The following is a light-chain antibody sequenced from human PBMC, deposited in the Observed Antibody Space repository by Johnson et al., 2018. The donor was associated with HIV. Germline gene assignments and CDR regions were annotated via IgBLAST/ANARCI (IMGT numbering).Light chain of an antibody. Sequence: QSVLTQPPSVSAAPGQKVTISCSGSSSNIGNNYVSWYQQFPGTAPKLLIYETNKRPSGIPDRFSGSKSGTSATLGITGLQTGDEADYYCGSWDSSRSALYVFGTGTKVAFL. CDR3: GSWDSSRSALYV. V-gene: IGLV1-51*02. CDR2: ETN. J-gene: IGLJ1*01. CDR1: SSNIGNNY.